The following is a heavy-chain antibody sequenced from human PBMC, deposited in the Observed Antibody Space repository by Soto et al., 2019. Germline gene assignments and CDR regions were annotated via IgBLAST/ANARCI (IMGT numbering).Heavy chain of an antibody. CDR1: GFTFSSYA. CDR2: ISGSGGST. D-gene: IGHD3-22*01. Sequence: GGSLRLSCAASGFTFSSYAMSWVRQAPGKGLEWVSAISGSGGSTYYADSVKGRFTISRDNSKNTLYLQMNSLRAEDTAVYYCAKAKGDYYDSSGPGSLDYWGQGTLVTVSS. V-gene: IGHV3-23*01. CDR3: AKAKGDYYDSSGPGSLDY. J-gene: IGHJ4*02.